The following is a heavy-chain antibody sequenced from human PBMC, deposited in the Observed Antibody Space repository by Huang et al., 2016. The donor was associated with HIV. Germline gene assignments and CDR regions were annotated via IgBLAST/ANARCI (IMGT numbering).Heavy chain of an antibody. J-gene: IGHJ4*02. V-gene: IGHV4-34*01. CDR2: INHSGST. Sequence: QVQLQQWRAGLLKPSETLSLTCAVYGGSFSGYYWSWLRQPPGKGLEWIGEINHSGSTNYSPSRKSRVAISVDTSKNQFSLKLSSVTAADTAVYYCARILMYYNSSGYGFDYWGQGTLVTVSS. D-gene: IGHD3-22*01. CDR1: GGSFSGYY. CDR3: ARILMYYNSSGYGFDY.